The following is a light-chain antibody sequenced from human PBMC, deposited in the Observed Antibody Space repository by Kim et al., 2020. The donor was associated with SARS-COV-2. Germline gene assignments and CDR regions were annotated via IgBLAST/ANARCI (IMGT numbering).Light chain of an antibody. V-gene: IGLV3-9*01. CDR1: KNENKN. Sequence: VAVALGKTPRITGGENKNENKNLHGYQQKPGQAPVLVIYRDTNRPSGIPERFSGSNSGNTATLTISRAQAGDEADYYCQVWDSSVVFGGGTQLTVL. CDR2: RDT. J-gene: IGLJ2*01. CDR3: QVWDSSVV.